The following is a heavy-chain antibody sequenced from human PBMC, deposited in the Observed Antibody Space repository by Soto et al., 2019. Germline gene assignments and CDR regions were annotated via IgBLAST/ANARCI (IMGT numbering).Heavy chain of an antibody. CDR1: GGTFSSYT. CDR2: IIPILGIA. D-gene: IGHD3-10*01. J-gene: IGHJ4*02. V-gene: IGHV1-69*02. CDR3: ARVRGAGDGTDY. Sequence: QVQLVQSGAEVKKPGSSVKVSCKASGGTFSSYTISWVRQAPGQGLEWMGRIIPILGIANYAQKFQGRITITADKSTSTAYMELSSLRSEDTAVYYCARVRGAGDGTDYWGQGTLVTVSS.